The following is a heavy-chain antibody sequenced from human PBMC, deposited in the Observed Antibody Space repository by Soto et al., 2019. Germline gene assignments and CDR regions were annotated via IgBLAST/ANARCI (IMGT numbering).Heavy chain of an antibody. J-gene: IGHJ5*02. CDR1: GLTFSSYA. V-gene: IGHV3-23*01. CDR2: ISGSGGST. Sequence: GGSLRLSCAASGLTFSSYAMSWVRQAPGKGLEWVSAISGSGGSTYYADSVKGRFTISRDNSKNTLYLQMNSLRAEDTAVYYCAKDLPPYGPLGNWFDPWGQGTLVTVSS. D-gene: IGHD4-17*01. CDR3: AKDLPPYGPLGNWFDP.